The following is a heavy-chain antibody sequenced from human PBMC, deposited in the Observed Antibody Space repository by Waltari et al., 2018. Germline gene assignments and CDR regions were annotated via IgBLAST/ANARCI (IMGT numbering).Heavy chain of an antibody. J-gene: IGHJ4*02. CDR3: ARVCSSGRCFDY. Sequence: EVQLVESGGGVVQPGGSLRLSCAASGFTFSSCSMSWVRQAPGQGLEWVASSSSSSSYIYYADAVKVRFTISRDNAKNSLYLQMNSLRAEDTAVYYCARVCSSGRCFDYWGQGTLVTVSS. CDR2: SSSSSSYI. V-gene: IGHV3-21*01. CDR1: GFTFSSCS. D-gene: IGHD6-19*01.